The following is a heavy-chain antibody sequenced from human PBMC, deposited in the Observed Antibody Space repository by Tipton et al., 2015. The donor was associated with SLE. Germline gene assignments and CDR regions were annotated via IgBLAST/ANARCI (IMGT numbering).Heavy chain of an antibody. J-gene: IGHJ6*03. CDR1: GASISSDY. Sequence: LRLSCSVSGASISSDYWSWIRQPPGKGLEWIGYISDSGSTRSNPSLKSRVTISVDTSKNQFSLKLTSVTAADTALYYCARVLGSRYCTNGVCSSPYYYYYYMDVWGKGTSVTVSS. CDR2: ISDSGST. V-gene: IGHV4-59*01. D-gene: IGHD2-8*01. CDR3: ARVLGSRYCTNGVCSSPYYYYYYMDV.